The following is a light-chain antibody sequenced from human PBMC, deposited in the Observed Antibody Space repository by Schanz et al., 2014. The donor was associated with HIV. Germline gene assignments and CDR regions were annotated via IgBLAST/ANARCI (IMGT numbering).Light chain of an antibody. CDR1: QSVSSY. CDR3: QQYNTWPRT. J-gene: IGKJ1*01. CDR2: DAS. V-gene: IGKV3-11*01. Sequence: IVLTQSPATLSLSPGERATLSCRASQSVSSYLAWYQQKPGQAPRLLIYDASNRATGIPARFSGSGSGTEFTLTISSLQSEDFAVYYCQQYNTWPRTFGQGTKVELK.